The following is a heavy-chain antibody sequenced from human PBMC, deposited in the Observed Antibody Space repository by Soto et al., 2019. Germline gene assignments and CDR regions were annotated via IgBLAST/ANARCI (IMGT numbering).Heavy chain of an antibody. CDR3: ARAGGPDMNRGVIYPYY. CDR1: GASISHYY. Sequence: SETLSLTCTVSGASISHYYCNWIRQPPGKELQKIRYMYYSGSTNYNPSLKSRVIISDDTSKNQISLELTSVTSADTAVYLCARAGGPDMNRGVIYPYYWGRGILVTVSS. V-gene: IGHV4-59*01. J-gene: IGHJ4*02. D-gene: IGHD3-10*01. CDR2: MYYSGST.